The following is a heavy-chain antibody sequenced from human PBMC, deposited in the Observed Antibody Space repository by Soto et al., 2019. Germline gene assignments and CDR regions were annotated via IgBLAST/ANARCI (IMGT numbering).Heavy chain of an antibody. Sequence: ASVKVSCKASGYTFTGYYMHWVRQAPGQGLEWMGWINPNSGGTNYAQKFQGWVTMTRDTSISTAYMELSRLRSDDTAVYYCARVSMFSSPSCPYYYYYGMDVWGQGTTVTVSS. V-gene: IGHV1-2*04. CDR2: INPNSGGT. J-gene: IGHJ6*02. D-gene: IGHD2-2*01. CDR1: GYTFTGYY. CDR3: ARVSMFSSPSCPYYYYYGMDV.